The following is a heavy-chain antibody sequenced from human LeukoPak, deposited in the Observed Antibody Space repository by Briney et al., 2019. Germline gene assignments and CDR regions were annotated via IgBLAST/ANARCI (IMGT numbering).Heavy chain of an antibody. CDR2: ISYDGSHK. CDR1: GFTFSTYG. D-gene: IGHD3-22*01. J-gene: IGHJ4*02. Sequence: GGSLRLSCAASGFTFSTYGMHWVRQALGKGLEWVAVISYDGSHKYYADSVKGRFTISRDSSKNTLYLQMTNLRGEDTAVYYCAKEDYDSSGTYYFDYWGQGTLVTVSS. V-gene: IGHV3-30*18. CDR3: AKEDYDSSGTYYFDY.